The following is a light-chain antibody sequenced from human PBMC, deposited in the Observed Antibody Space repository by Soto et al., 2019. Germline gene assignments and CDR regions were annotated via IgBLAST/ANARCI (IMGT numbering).Light chain of an antibody. V-gene: IGKV1-39*01. CDR3: QQSYSIPYT. CDR2: AAS. CDR1: QTISSN. Sequence: DIQMTQSASSLSASVGDRVTITCRASQTISSNLNWHQQKPGKAPKVLIYAASSLQSGVPSIFSGSGAGIAFPLTISSLHPEDFATYYCQQSYSIPYTFGRGTKREIK. J-gene: IGKJ2*01.